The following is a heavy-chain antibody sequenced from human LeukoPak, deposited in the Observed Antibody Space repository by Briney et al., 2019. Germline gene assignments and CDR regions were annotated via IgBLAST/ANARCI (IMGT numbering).Heavy chain of an antibody. D-gene: IGHD5-12*01. CDR2: IYYSGST. Sequence: PSETLSLTCTVSGGSISSGGYFWTWIRQHPGKALEWIGYIYYSGSTYYNPSLESRVTISVDTSKNQFSLKLSSVTAADTAVYYCARFPYSGYDYWYFDLWGRGTLVTVSS. V-gene: IGHV4-31*03. CDR1: GGSISSGGYF. CDR3: ARFPYSGYDYWYFDL. J-gene: IGHJ2*01.